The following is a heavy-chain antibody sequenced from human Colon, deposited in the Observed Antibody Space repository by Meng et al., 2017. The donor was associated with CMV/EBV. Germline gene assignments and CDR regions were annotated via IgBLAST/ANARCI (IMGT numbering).Heavy chain of an antibody. CDR2: IQSDGNT. D-gene: IGHD1-26*01. V-gene: IGHV4-4*07. Sequence: QLQESGPGLVRPSETLSLTCSASGAPISNFFWSWIRQSAGMRLEWIGRIQSDGNTYYNSSLKSRVTVSQDTSKNQISLRLRSVTAADTAVYYCATGSGDFDHWGQGTLVTVSS. CDR1: GAPISNFF. J-gene: IGHJ4*02. CDR3: ATGSGDFDH.